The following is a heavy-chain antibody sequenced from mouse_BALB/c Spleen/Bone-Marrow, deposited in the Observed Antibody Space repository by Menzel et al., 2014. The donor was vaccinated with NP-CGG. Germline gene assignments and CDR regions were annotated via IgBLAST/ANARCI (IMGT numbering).Heavy chain of an antibody. Sequence: EVMLVESGGGLVKPGGSLKLSCAASGFTFSDYYMYWVRQTPEKRLEWVATISDGGSYTYYPDSVKGRFTISRDNAKNNLYLQMSSLKSEDTATYYCARVVTTATLYWYFDVWGAGTTVTVSS. CDR3: ARVVTTATLYWYFDV. CDR2: ISDGGSYT. V-gene: IGHV5-4*02. J-gene: IGHJ1*01. CDR1: GFTFSDYY. D-gene: IGHD1-2*01.